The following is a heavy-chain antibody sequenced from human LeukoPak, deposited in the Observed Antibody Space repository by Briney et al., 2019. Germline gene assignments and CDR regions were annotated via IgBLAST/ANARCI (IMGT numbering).Heavy chain of an antibody. CDR3: ARSSPVAGDYYYYYMDV. D-gene: IGHD4-23*01. V-gene: IGHV4-61*02. CDR1: GDSISSGSYY. J-gene: IGHJ6*03. Sequence: SQTLSLTCTVSGDSISSGSYYWSWIRQPAGEGLEWIGRIYTSGSANYNPSLKSRVTISVDTSKNQFSLKLSSVTAADTAVYYCARSSPVAGDYYYYYMDVWGKGTTVTISS. CDR2: IYTSGSA.